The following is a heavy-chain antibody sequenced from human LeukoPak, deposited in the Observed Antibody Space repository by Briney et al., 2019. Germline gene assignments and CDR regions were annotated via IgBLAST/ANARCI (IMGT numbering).Heavy chain of an antibody. J-gene: IGHJ4*02. CDR1: GDSISSGDYY. D-gene: IGHD3-3*01. CDR3: ARVGYDFWSGYYDY. V-gene: IGHV4-61*02. Sequence: SETLSLTCTVSGDSISSGDYYWSWIRQPAGKGLEWIGRISSSGSTNYNPSLKSRVTISVDTSKNQFSLKLSSVTAAGTAVYYCARVGYDFWSGYYDYWGQGTLVTVSS. CDR2: ISSSGST.